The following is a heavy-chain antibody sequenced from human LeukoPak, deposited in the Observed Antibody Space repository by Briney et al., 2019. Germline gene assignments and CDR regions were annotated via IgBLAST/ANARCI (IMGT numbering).Heavy chain of an antibody. CDR2: ISSSSRNI. CDR1: GFSFSSYE. V-gene: IGHV3-48*03. D-gene: IGHD1-26*01. Sequence: PGGSLRLSCAASGFSFSSYEMNWVRQAPGKGLEWVSHISSSSRNIYYADSVKGRFTISRDNAKNSLYLQMYSLRAEDTAVYYCATLKGRSDYWGQGTLVTVSS. CDR3: ATLKGRSDY. J-gene: IGHJ4*02.